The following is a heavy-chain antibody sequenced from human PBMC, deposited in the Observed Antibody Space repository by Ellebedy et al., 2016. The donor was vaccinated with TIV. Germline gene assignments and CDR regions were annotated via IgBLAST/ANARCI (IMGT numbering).Heavy chain of an antibody. D-gene: IGHD1-26*01. CDR1: GFSFSRSA. Sequence: GGSLRLSXAASGFSFSRSAMSWVRQAPGKGLEWVSTLSGSGGNTFYADSVQGRFTISRDKSKNTMYLQMNSPRVEDTAVYYCARDSEVGATPRAFDVWGQGTMVTVSS. CDR2: LSGSGGNT. CDR3: ARDSEVGATPRAFDV. J-gene: IGHJ3*01. V-gene: IGHV3-23*01.